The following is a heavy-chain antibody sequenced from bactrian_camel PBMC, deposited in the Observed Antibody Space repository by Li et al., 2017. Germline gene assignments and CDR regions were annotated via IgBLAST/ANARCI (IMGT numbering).Heavy chain of an antibody. J-gene: IGHJ4*01. D-gene: IGHD5*01. Sequence: HVQLVESGGGSVQSGGSLRLSCAASGYTANRYCMGWFRQALGNEREGVASISAATGSTYYADSVKGRFTISRDNAKNTVLLQVNSLKADDTALYYCAIDRGPTRNWGIRFWGRGTQVTVS. CDR2: ISAATGST. CDR1: GYTANRYC. V-gene: IGHV3S63*01. CDR3: AIDRGPTRNWGIRF.